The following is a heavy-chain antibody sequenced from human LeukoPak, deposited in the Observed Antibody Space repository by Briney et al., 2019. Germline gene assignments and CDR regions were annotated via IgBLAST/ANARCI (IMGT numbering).Heavy chain of an antibody. CDR1: GFTFSDAW. CDR2: IKSKTDGGTI. V-gene: IGHV3-15*01. J-gene: IGHJ3*01. D-gene: IGHD1-26*01. Sequence: GGSLRLSCAASGFTFSDAWMSWVRQAPGKGLAWVGRIKSKTDGGTIDYSAPVKGRFTISRDDSKTTVYLQMKSLETEDTAMYYCTTNDIVGTTNDAFDFWGQGTMATVSS. CDR3: TTNDIVGTTNDAFDF.